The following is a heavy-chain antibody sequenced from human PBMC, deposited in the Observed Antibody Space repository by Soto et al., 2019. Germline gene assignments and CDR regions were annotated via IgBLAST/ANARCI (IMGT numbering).Heavy chain of an antibody. J-gene: IGHJ4*02. V-gene: IGHV3-23*01. Sequence: EVQLLESGGGLVQPGGSLRLSCAASGFTFSGYAMSWVRQASGKGLEWVAGITDDGVGTYYADSVKGRFSISRDNSKNTLYLQMYGLRAEDTALYYCAKFKAGTYEKYHFDYWGQGTLVTVSS. CDR2: ITDDGVGT. CDR3: AKFKAGTYEKYHFDY. D-gene: IGHD3-10*01. CDR1: GFTFSGYA.